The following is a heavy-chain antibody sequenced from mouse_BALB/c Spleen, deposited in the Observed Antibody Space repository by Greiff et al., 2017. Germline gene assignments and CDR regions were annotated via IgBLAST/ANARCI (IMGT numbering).Heavy chain of an antibody. J-gene: IGHJ4*01. D-gene: IGHD1-1*01. CDR2: IWAGGST. CDR1: GFSLTSYG. CDR3: ARDPGRTVVAPCAMDD. Sequence: VKLMESGPGLVAPSQSLSITCTASGFSLTSYGVHWVRQPPGKGLEWLGVIWAGGSTNYNSAPMSRLSISNDNYKGQVYLKMNSLQPDDNAMYYCARDPGRTVVAPCAMDDWGEGTSVTVSA. V-gene: IGHV2-9*02.